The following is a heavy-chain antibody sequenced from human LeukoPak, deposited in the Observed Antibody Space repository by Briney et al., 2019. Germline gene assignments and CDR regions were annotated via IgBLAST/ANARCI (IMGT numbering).Heavy chain of an antibody. CDR3: ARHRSGKGGMDV. Sequence: SETLSLTCTVSGGSITSSIYFWGWIRQPPGKGLEWIGTIYYSGSTSYNPSLKSRVTISVDTSKNQFSLKLSSVTAADTAVYYCARHRSGKGGMDVWGQGTTVTVSS. J-gene: IGHJ6*02. CDR1: GGSITSSIYF. D-gene: IGHD3-10*01. CDR2: IYYSGST. V-gene: IGHV4-39*01.